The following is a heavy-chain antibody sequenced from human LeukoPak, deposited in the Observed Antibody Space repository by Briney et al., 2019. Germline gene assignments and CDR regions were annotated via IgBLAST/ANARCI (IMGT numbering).Heavy chain of an antibody. V-gene: IGHV1-18*01. CDR3: ARSGSGSDYYYMDV. CDR1: GYTFTTYG. D-gene: IGHD3-10*01. J-gene: IGHJ6*03. Sequence: ASVKVSCKASGYTFTTYGITWVRQAPGQGLEWMGWISAYNGNTNYAQKVQGRVTMTTDTSTSTAYMELRSLRSDDTAVYYRARSGSGSDYYYMDVWGKGTTVTVSS. CDR2: ISAYNGNT.